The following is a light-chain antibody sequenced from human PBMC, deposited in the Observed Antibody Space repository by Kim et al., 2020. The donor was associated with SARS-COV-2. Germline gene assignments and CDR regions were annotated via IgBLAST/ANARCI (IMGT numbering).Light chain of an antibody. CDR1: SGSLTSNY. V-gene: IGLV6-57*01. CDR3: QSYDSSKWV. CDR2: EDN. Sequence: GKTVAISCPRSSGSLTSNYVQWYQQRPSSSPPTVIYEDNQRPSGVPDRFSGSIDSSSNSASLTISGLKTENEADYYCQSYDSSKWVFGGGTQLTVL. J-gene: IGLJ3*02.